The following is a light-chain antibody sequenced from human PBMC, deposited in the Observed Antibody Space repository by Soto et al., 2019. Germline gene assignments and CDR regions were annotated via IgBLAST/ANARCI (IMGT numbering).Light chain of an antibody. CDR2: AAS. CDR1: QTISSY. CDR3: QQSYSTPWT. V-gene: IGKV1-39*01. J-gene: IGKJ1*01. Sequence: DIQMTQSPSSLSASVGDRVTITCRVSQTISSYLNWYQQKPGKAPKLLIYAASSMHSGVPSRLSGSGAGTDFTLTISSLQPEDFATYYCQQSYSTPWTFGQGTKVEIK.